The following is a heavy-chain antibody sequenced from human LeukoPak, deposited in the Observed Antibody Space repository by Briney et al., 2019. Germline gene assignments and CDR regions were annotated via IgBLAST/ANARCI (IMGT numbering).Heavy chain of an antibody. CDR3: ATIGHDTFDI. Sequence: SETLSLTCTVSGYSIRNGYYWGWIRQPPGGGLEWMGSIHHSGSTYHNPSLKSRVTISVDTSKNQFSLKLGSVTAADTAVYYCATIGHDTFDIWGQGTMVTVSS. D-gene: IGHD5-24*01. CDR2: IHHSGST. J-gene: IGHJ3*02. CDR1: GYSIRNGYY. V-gene: IGHV4-38-2*02.